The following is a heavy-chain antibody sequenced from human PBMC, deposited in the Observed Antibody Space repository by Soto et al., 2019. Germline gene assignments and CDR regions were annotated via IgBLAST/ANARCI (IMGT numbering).Heavy chain of an antibody. Sequence: QGHLVQSGAEVKKPGTSVKVSCKASGYTFTRYGISWVRQAPGQGLEWMGFIICYNGYTNYAQNLKGRVTMTLDTPTSTDYMALRSLTSDDTAVYYCATKGQPTYYYYGLDVWGPGTKVNVSS. CDR2: IICYNGYT. J-gene: IGHJ6*02. V-gene: IGHV1-18*01. CDR1: GYTFTRYG. CDR3: ATKGQPTYYYYGLDV.